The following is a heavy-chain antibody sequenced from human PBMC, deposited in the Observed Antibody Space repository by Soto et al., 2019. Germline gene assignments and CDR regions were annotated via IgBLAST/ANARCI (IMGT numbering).Heavy chain of an antibody. CDR2: ISAYNHYT. CDR3: ARVGPSGEFPSPFKY. Sequence: QVDLVQSGPEVRKPGASVNVSCKASGYTFSTYGISWVRQAPGQGLEWMGWISAYNHYTNYAQKFQGRVTMTTDTSTNTAYMELRSRGSGDTAMYFCARVGPSGEFPSPFKYWGQGTRVPVSS. J-gene: IGHJ4*02. V-gene: IGHV1-18*01. CDR1: GYTFSTYG. D-gene: IGHD3-16*01.